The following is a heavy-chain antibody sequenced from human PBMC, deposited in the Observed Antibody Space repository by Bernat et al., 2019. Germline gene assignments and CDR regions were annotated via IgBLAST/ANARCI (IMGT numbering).Heavy chain of an antibody. D-gene: IGHD3-10*01. V-gene: IGHV4-4*02. Sequence: QVQLQESGPGLVKPSGTLSLTCAVSGGSISSSNWWSWVRQPPGKGLEWIGEIYHSGSTNYNPSLKSRVTISVDKSRKQFSLKLSTVTDADTAVYYCARAYGSGSTPDYWGQGTLVTVSS. CDR1: GGSISSSNW. J-gene: IGHJ4*02. CDR2: IYHSGST. CDR3: ARAYGSGSTPDY.